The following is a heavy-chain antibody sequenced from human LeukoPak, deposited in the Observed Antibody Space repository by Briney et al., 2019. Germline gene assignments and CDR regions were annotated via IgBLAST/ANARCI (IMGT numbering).Heavy chain of an antibody. D-gene: IGHD4-17*01. Sequence: PGGSLRLSCAAYGFTFSSYGMHWVRQAPGKGLEWVAFIRYDGSNKYYADSVKGRFTISRDNSKNTLYLRMNSLRAEDTAVYYCAKEGVYGDYFDYWGQGTLVTVSS. CDR3: AKEGVYGDYFDY. V-gene: IGHV3-30*02. J-gene: IGHJ4*02. CDR1: GFTFSSYG. CDR2: IRYDGSNK.